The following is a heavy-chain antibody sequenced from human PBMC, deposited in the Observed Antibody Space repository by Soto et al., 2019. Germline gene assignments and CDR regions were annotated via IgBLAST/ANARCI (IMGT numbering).Heavy chain of an antibody. V-gene: IGHV1-46*01. Sequence: GASVKVSCKASGYIFTSYGISWVRQAPGQGLEWMGRISASSGSTSYAQKFQGRVTMTRDTSTSTVYMELSSLRSEDTAVYYCARVEAARRNYGMDVWGQGTTVTVSS. D-gene: IGHD6-6*01. CDR3: ARVEAARRNYGMDV. CDR1: GYIFTSYG. CDR2: ISASSGST. J-gene: IGHJ6*02.